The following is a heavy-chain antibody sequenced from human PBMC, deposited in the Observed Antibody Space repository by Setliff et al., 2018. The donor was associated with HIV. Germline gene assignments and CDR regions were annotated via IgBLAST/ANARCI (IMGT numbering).Heavy chain of an antibody. V-gene: IGHV4-30-4*08. Sequence: SETLSLTCSVTGAPTSRDNYFWGWIRQPPGNGLEWIGYIYYSGSTYYNPALKSRVSSSVDTSKNQFSLKLNSVTAPDAAIYYCAGETGEGGGTGGIFQYWGQGTLVTVSS. CDR1: GAPTSRDNYF. D-gene: IGHD3-16*01. J-gene: IGHJ4*02. CDR3: AGETGEGGGTGGIFQY. CDR2: IYYSGST.